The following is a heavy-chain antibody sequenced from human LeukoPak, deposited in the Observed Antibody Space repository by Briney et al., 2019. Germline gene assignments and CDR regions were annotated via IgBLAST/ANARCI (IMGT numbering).Heavy chain of an antibody. J-gene: IGHJ5*02. Sequence: PSETLSLTCTVSGGSISSYYWSWLRQPAGKGLEWIGRIYTSGSTNYNPSLKSRVTMSVDTSKNHFSLKLSSVTAADTAVYYCARDREPGYYDSSGYYYPRVSWFDPWGQGTLVTVSS. CDR3: ARDREPGYYDSSGYYYPRVSWFDP. CDR2: IYTSGST. V-gene: IGHV4-4*07. CDR1: GGSISSYY. D-gene: IGHD3-22*01.